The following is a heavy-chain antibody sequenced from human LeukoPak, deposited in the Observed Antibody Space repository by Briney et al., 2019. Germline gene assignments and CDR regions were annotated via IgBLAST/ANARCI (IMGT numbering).Heavy chain of an antibody. CDR1: GFTFSSYG. V-gene: IGHV3-33*01. CDR2: IWYDGSNK. Sequence: GGSLRLSCAASGFTFSSYGMHWVRQAPGKGLEWVAAIWYDGSNKYYADSVKGRFTISRDNSKNTLYLQMNSLRAEDTAVYYCARDPFPFYYYYGLDVWGQGTTVTVSS. CDR3: ARDPFPFYYYYGLDV. J-gene: IGHJ6*02.